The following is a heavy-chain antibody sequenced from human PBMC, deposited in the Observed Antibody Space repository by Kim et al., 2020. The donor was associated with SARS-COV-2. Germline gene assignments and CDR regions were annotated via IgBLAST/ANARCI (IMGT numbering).Heavy chain of an antibody. D-gene: IGHD6-19*01. V-gene: IGHV6-1*01. Sequence: VSEKSRITIHPDPSKNQFSLQLNSVTPEDTAVYYCARDRRIAVAGTSLDYWGQGTLVTVSS. J-gene: IGHJ4*02. CDR3: ARDRRIAVAGTSLDY.